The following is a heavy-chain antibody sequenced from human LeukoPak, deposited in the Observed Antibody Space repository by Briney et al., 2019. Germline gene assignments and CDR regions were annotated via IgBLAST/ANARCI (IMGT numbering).Heavy chain of an antibody. D-gene: IGHD3-9*01. J-gene: IGHJ4*02. CDR2: ISSSSSYI. CDR3: ARGKTEYDILTGYSTPYYFDY. Sequence: GSLRLSCAASGFTFSSYSMNWVRQAPGKGLEWVSSISSSSSYIYYADSVKGRFTISRDNAKNSLYLQMNSLRAEDTAVYYFARGKTEYDILTGYSTPYYFDYWGQGTPVTVSS. CDR1: GFTFSSYS. V-gene: IGHV3-21*04.